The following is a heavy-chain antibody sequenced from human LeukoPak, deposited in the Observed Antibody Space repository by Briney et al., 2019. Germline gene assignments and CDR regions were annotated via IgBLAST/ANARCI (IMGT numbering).Heavy chain of an antibody. CDR2: INHGGST. CDR3: ARLLRIAAAGSYPYYDMDV. D-gene: IGHD6-6*01. CDR1: GGSFTGYL. J-gene: IGHJ6*02. Sequence: SDTLSLTCAVHGGSFTGYLWSWIRQTPGKGLEWVGEINHGGSTKYNPSLKSRVTMSVDTSKNQLSLKLTSVTAADTAVYYCARLLRIAAAGSYPYYDMDVWGQGTTVTVSS. V-gene: IGHV4-34*01.